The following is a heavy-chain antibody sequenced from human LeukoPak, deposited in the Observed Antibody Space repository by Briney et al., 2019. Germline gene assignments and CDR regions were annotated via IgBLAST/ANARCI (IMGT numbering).Heavy chain of an antibody. J-gene: IGHJ4*02. CDR1: GDSVSSNSVT. CDR2: TYYRSTWYN. Sequence: SQTLSLTCAISGDSVSSNSVTWNWIRQSPSRGLEWLGRTYYRSTWYNDYAVSVRGRITVNPDTSKNQFSLHLNSVTAADTAVYYCARSLPLTYYDFWSGSLPYFDYWGQGTLVTVSS. V-gene: IGHV6-1*01. CDR3: ARSLPLTYYDFWSGSLPYFDY. D-gene: IGHD3-3*01.